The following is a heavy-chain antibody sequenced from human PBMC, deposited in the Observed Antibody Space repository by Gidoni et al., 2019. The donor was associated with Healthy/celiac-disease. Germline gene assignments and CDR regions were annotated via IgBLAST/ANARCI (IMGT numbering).Heavy chain of an antibody. V-gene: IGHV3-30-3*01. CDR3: ATTRSYAPLH. J-gene: IGHJ4*02. Sequence: QVQLVESGGGVVQPGRSLSLSCAASGFTFSSYAMHWVRQAPGKGLEWVAVISYDGSNKYYEDSVKGRFTISRDNSKNTLYLQMNSLRAEDTAVYYCATTRSYAPLHWGQGTLVTVSS. CDR1: GFTFSSYA. D-gene: IGHD1-26*01. CDR2: ISYDGSNK.